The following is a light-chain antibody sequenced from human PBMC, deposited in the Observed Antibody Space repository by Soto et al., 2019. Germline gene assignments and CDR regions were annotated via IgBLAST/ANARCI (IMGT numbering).Light chain of an antibody. CDR2: EVS. J-gene: IGLJ2*01. CDR1: SSDVGGYNY. V-gene: IGLV2-14*01. Sequence: QSVLTQPASVSGSPGQSITISCTGTSSDVGGYNYVSWYQQHPGKAPKLMIYEVSGRPSGVSNRFSGSKSGNTASLTISGLQAEDEADYYCSSYTSSSSLYVIFGGGTKVTVL. CDR3: SSYTSSSSLYVI.